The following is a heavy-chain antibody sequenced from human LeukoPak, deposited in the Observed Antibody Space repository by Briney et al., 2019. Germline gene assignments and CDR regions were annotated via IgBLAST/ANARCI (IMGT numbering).Heavy chain of an antibody. Sequence: ASVKVSSKASGYTFTGYYMHWVRQAPGQGLEWMGWINPNSGGTNYAQKFRGRVTMTRDTSISTAYMELSRLRSDDTAVYYCARGAVVVAAANFDYWGQGTLVTVSS. CDR1: GYTFTGYY. J-gene: IGHJ4*02. D-gene: IGHD2-15*01. CDR3: ARGAVVVAAANFDY. CDR2: INPNSGGT. V-gene: IGHV1-2*02.